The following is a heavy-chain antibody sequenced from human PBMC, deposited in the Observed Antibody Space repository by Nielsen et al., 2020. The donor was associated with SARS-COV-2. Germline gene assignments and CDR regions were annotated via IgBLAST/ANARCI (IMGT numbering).Heavy chain of an antibody. CDR1: GASISSSDSY. Sequence: SETLSLTCTVSGASISSSDSYWTWIRQPPGKGLEWIGYIYYSGRTFYSPSLKSRVTISLDTSKNQFSLKLPSVTAADTAVYYCGRASLYCSGSSCYPTYMDVWGKGTTVTVSS. CDR3: GRASLYCSGSSCYPTYMDV. J-gene: IGHJ6*03. D-gene: IGHD2-15*01. V-gene: IGHV4-30-4*01. CDR2: IYYSGRT.